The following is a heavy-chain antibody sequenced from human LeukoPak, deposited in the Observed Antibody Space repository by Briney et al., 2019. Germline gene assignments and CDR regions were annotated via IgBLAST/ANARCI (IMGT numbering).Heavy chain of an antibody. D-gene: IGHD3-3*01. V-gene: IGHV3-7*01. J-gene: IGHJ4*02. CDR1: GFTFSKYA. Sequence: TGGSLRLSCAASGFTFSKYAMTWVRQAPGKGLEWVADIEQDGGEIYYVDSVKGRFTISRDNAKNSLYLQMSSLRAEDTAVYYCTRTARSYSYDFWSGYSADWGQGTLVTVSS. CDR2: IEQDGGEI. CDR3: TRTARSYSYDFWSGYSAD.